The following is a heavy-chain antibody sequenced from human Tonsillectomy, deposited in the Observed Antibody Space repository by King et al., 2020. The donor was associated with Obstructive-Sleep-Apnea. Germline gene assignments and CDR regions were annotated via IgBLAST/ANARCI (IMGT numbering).Heavy chain of an antibody. D-gene: IGHD3-22*01. CDR1: GFTFSSFS. V-gene: IGHV3-48*04. Sequence: VQLVESGGGLVQPGGSLRLSCAASGFTFSSFSMNWVRQAPGKGLEWVSYISSSSSTIYYADSVKGRFIISRDNAKNSLYLQMNSLRAEDTAVYYCAGEDDSSGYYIYGMDVWGQGTTVTVSS. J-gene: IGHJ6*02. CDR2: ISSSSSTI. CDR3: AGEDDSSGYYIYGMDV.